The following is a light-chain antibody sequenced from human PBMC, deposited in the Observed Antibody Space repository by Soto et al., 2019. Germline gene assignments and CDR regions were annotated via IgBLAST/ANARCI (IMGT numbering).Light chain of an antibody. CDR2: DVN. V-gene: IGLV2-14*01. CDR3: SSYTIVSTLV. J-gene: IGLJ3*02. CDR1: SGDVGGSNS. Sequence: QSALTQPASVSGSPGQSITISCTGTSGDVGGSNSVSWYQHHPGKAPKLMIYDVNNRPSGVSNRFSGSKSGNTASLTISGLQPDDEADYYCSSYTIVSTLVFGGGTKLTVL.